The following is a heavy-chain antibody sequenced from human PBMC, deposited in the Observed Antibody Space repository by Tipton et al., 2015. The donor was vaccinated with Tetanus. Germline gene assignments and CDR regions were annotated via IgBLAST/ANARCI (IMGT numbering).Heavy chain of an antibody. D-gene: IGHD6-19*01. J-gene: IGHJ3*02. CDR3: ARPARGAVTGLAPDGFDI. Sequence: WIRQPPGKGLEWIGYIYYTGTTFYNPSLKGRVTISVDTSRNQFSLKVTSLTAADTAVYYCARPARGAVTGLAPDGFDIWGPGALVTVSS. V-gene: IGHV4-30-4*08. CDR2: IYYTGTT.